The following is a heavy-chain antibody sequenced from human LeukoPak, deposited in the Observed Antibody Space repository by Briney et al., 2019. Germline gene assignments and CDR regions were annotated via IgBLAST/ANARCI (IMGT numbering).Heavy chain of an antibody. D-gene: IGHD7-27*01. V-gene: IGHV3-23*01. Sequence: GGSLRLSCAASEFTFSTYDISWVRQAPGKGLEWVSGISGSGGSTNYADSVKGRFTISRDNSKNTLYLQMNSLRAEDTAVYYCARDGLGAFDIWGQGTMVTVSS. CDR3: ARDGLGAFDI. J-gene: IGHJ3*02. CDR2: ISGSGGST. CDR1: EFTFSTYD.